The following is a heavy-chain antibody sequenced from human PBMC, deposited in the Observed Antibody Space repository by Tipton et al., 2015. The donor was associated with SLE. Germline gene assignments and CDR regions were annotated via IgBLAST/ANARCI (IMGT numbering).Heavy chain of an antibody. D-gene: IGHD1-26*01. CDR1: GGSVSSYY. Sequence: GLVKPSETLSLTCNVSGGSVSSYYWRWIRQPPGKGLEWIGYFSYSGSPNYNPSLKSRVTISVDTSKNQFSLKLTSVTAADTAVYYCARHEAYSGSSPFDIWGHGTMVTVSS. CDR2: FSYSGSP. V-gene: IGHV4-59*08. J-gene: IGHJ3*02. CDR3: ARHEAYSGSSPFDI.